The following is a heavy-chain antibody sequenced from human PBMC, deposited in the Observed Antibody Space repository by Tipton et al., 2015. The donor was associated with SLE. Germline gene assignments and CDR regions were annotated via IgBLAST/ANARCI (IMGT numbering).Heavy chain of an antibody. CDR1: GGSISSYY. CDR2: IYYSGGT. J-gene: IGHJ5*02. V-gene: IGHV4-59*01. CDR3: ARGWWFDP. D-gene: IGHD6-19*01. Sequence: TLSLTCTVSGGSISSYYWSWIRQPPGKGLEWIGYIYYSGGTNYNPSLKSRVTISVDTSKNQFSLKLSSVTAADTAVYYCARGWWFDPWGQGTLVTVSS.